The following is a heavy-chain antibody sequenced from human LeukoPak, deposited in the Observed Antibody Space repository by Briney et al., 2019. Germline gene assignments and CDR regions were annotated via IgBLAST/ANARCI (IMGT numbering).Heavy chain of an antibody. D-gene: IGHD5-24*01. CDR1: GYPIGLDYY. Sequence: SETLSLTCKVSGYPIGLDYYWGWIRQAPGRGLQWIGGFHRGRIQYNSALKRRVTISIDSSKNQFSLRMWPVTAADTAFYFCARAPSSYESGNGYPNLGWLDPWGQGALVTVSS. CDR3: ARAPSSYESGNGYPNLGWLDP. V-gene: IGHV4-38-2*02. J-gene: IGHJ5*02. CDR2: FHRGRI.